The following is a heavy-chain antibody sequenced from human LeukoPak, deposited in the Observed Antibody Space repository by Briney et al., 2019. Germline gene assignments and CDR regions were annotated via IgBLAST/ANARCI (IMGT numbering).Heavy chain of an antibody. J-gene: IGHJ4*02. V-gene: IGHV3-23*01. D-gene: IGHD3-10*01. CDR3: AKGLYYYCASGSYTLGF. CDR2: INGADTGT. CDR1: GFTFTTYA. Sequence: GGSLRLSCAASGFTFTTYAMTWVRQAPGKGLELVSSINGADTGTYYADSVKGRFTISRDNSKNTLYLQMSSLRAEDTAVYYCAKGLYYYCASGSYTLGFWGQGTQVTVSS.